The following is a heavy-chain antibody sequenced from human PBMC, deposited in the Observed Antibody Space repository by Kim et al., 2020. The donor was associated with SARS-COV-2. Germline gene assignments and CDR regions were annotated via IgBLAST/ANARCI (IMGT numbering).Heavy chain of an antibody. Sequence: GGSLRLSCAASGFTFSDYFMSWIRQAPGKGLEWVSYISSSSTYTNYADSVKGRFTISRDKAKNSLYRQMNSLRAEDTAVYYCARDTTTAAADNYYYYGMDVWGQGTTVTVSS. CDR3: ARDTTTAAADNYYYYGMDV. CDR2: ISSSSTYT. D-gene: IGHD6-13*01. V-gene: IGHV3-11*06. CDR1: GFTFSDYF. J-gene: IGHJ6*02.